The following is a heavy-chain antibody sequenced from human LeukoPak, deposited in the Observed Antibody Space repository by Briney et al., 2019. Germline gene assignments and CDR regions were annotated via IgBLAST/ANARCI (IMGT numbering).Heavy chain of an antibody. V-gene: IGHV1-2*02. CDR3: ARVGYSGYDSVDY. CDR1: GYTFTAYY. D-gene: IGHD5-12*01. Sequence: ASVTVSCTASGYTFTAYYMHWVRQAPGHGLEWIGWINPNSGGTNYAQKFQGRVTMTRDTSISTAYMELSRLRSDDTAVYYCARVGYSGYDSVDYWGQGTLVTVSS. CDR2: INPNSGGT. J-gene: IGHJ4*02.